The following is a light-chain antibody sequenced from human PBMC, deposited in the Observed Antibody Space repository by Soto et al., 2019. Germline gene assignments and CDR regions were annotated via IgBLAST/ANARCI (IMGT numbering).Light chain of an antibody. CDR1: TGAVTNGHY. V-gene: IGLV7-46*01. Sequence: QAVVTQEPSLTVSPGGTVTLTCGSSTGAVTNGHYPYWFQQKPGQAPRTLIYDTTNGHSWTPARFSGSLLGCKAALTLSGAQPEDEAEYYCLLSYNGPYVFGTGTKVTVL. CDR2: DTT. J-gene: IGLJ1*01. CDR3: LLSYNGPYV.